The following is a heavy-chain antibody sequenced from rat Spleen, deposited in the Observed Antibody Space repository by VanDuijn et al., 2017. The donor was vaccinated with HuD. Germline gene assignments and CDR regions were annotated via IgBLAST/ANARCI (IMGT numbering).Heavy chain of an antibody. CDR2: ISYDGSST. J-gene: IGHJ2*01. CDR1: GFTFSDFN. D-gene: IGHD1-7*01. V-gene: IGHV5-7*01. Sequence: EVRLVESGGGLVQPGRSLKLSCAASGFTFSDFNMAWVRQAPKKGLEWVATISYDGSSTYCRDSVKGRFTISRDNAKSTLYVQMDSLRSEDTATYYCARQRHIMGPTGDFDYWGQGVMVIVSS. CDR3: ARQRHIMGPTGDFDY.